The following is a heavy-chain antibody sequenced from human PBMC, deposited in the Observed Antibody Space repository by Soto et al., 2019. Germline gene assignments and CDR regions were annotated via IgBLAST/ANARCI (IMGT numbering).Heavy chain of an antibody. Sequence: QVQLQESGPGLVKPSQTLSLTCTVSGGSISSGDYYWSWIRQPPGKGLEWIGYIYYSGSTYYNPYFQSRVTISVDTSTNQFYMKLSTVTAEDTAVYYCARREGDIVVVPAAIRGYWFDPWGQGTLVTVSS. CDR3: ARREGDIVVVPAAIRGYWFDP. J-gene: IGHJ5*02. CDR2: IYYSGST. D-gene: IGHD2-2*02. V-gene: IGHV4-30-4*01. CDR1: GGSISSGDYY.